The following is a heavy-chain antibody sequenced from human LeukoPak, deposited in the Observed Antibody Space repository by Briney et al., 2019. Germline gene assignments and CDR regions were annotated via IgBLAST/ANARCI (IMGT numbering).Heavy chain of an antibody. J-gene: IGHJ4*02. CDR1: SGSISRFY. V-gene: IGHV4-59*12. CDR2: IFYSGST. D-gene: IGHD3-10*01. Sequence: PSETLSLTCTVSSGSISRFYWSWIRQPPGEGLEWIGYIFYSGSTNYTPSLKSRVTMSVDTSKNQFSLKLSSVAGAVMIVYYCAIVYGRSRGLDYWGRGILVTVSS. CDR3: AIVYGRSRGLDY.